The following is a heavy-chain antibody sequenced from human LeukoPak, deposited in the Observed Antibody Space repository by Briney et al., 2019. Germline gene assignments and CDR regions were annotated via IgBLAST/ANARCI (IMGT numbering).Heavy chain of an antibody. D-gene: IGHD3-22*01. CDR3: AKGRDYYDSSGYLDAFDI. CDR2: LSSSGSAF. Sequence: GGSLRLSCEDSGFTFRSYEMNWVRQAPGKGLEWIAYLSSSGSAFSYADSVKGRFTISRDNAKNSLYLQMNSLRAEDMALYYCAKGRDYYDSSGYLDAFDIWGQGTMVTVSS. CDR1: GFTFRSYE. J-gene: IGHJ3*02. V-gene: IGHV3-48*03.